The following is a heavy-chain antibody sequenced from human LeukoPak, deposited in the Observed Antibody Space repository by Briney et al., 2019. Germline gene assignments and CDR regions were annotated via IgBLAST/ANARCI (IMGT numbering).Heavy chain of an antibody. V-gene: IGHV3-11*04. Sequence: PGGSLRLSCAASGFTFSDYYMSWIRQAPGKGLEWVSYISSSSSTIYYADSVKGRFTISRDNAKNSLYLQMNSLRAEDTAVYYCARADETFHDAFDIWGQGTMVTVSS. J-gene: IGHJ3*02. CDR3: ARADETFHDAFDI. CDR2: ISSSSSTI. D-gene: IGHD3-16*01. CDR1: GFTFSDYY.